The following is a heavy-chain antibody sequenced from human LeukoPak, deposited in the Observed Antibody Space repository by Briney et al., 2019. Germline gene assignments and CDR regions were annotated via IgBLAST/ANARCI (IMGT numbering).Heavy chain of an antibody. CDR3: AKVVRYYATTAYYSHYFDY. Sequence: GGSLRLSCAASGFTFSVYAMSWVRQAPGKGLEWVSAISDSGGSTYYADSVKGRFTISRDNSKNTLYLQMNSLRVEDTALYYCAKVVRYYATTAYYSHYFDYWGQGTPVTVSS. D-gene: IGHD3-22*01. CDR2: ISDSGGST. J-gene: IGHJ4*02. CDR1: GFTFSVYA. V-gene: IGHV3-23*01.